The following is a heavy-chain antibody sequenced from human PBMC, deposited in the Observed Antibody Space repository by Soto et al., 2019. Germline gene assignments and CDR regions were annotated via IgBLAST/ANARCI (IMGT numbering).Heavy chain of an antibody. D-gene: IGHD3-10*01. J-gene: IGHJ4*02. CDR1: GYALTELS. Sequence: ASVKVSCKVSGYALTELSMHWVRQAPGKGLEWMGGFDPEDGETIYAQKFQGRVTMTEDTSTDTAYMELSSLRSEDTAVYYCETAYMVRGDMKYFDYWGQGTLVTVSS. V-gene: IGHV1-24*01. CDR2: FDPEDGET. CDR3: ETAYMVRGDMKYFDY.